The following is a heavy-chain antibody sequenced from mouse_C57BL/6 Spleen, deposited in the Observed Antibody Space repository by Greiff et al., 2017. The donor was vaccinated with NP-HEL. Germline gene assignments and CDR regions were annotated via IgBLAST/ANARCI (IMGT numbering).Heavy chain of an antibody. J-gene: IGHJ2*01. Sequence: VQLQQSGAELVRPGTSVKVSCKASGYAFTNYLIEWVKQRPGQGLEWIGVINPGSGGTNYNEKFKGKATLTADKSSSTAYMQLSSLTSEDSAVYFCARGRGFTTAPFDYWGQGTTLTVSS. CDR1: GYAFTNYL. CDR2: INPGSGGT. D-gene: IGHD1-2*01. CDR3: ARGRGFTTAPFDY. V-gene: IGHV1-54*01.